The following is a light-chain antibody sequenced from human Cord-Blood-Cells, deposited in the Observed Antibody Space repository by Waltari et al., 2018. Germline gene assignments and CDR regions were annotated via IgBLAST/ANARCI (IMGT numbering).Light chain of an antibody. V-gene: IGLV2-23*01. CDR1: SSAVGSYNL. Sequence: QSALTQPASVSGSPGQSITISCTGTSSAVGSYNLVSWYQPHPGKAPKLMIYEGSKRPSGVSNRFSRSNSGNTASLTISVLQAEDEADYYCCSYAGSVVFGEGTKLTVL. J-gene: IGLJ2*01. CDR2: EGS. CDR3: CSYAGSVV.